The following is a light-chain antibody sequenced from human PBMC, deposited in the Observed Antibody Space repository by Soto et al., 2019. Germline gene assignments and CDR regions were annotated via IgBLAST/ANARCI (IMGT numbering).Light chain of an antibody. CDR1: PGISNS. J-gene: IGKJ3*01. CDR2: DAS. Sequence: DIQMTQSPSSLSAFVGDRVTISCRASPGISNSVAWYQQKLGKVPKVLIYDASTLQSGVPSRFSDSGSGTDFTLTISLLQPEDVAIYYCQKYNSGLETFGPGTKVDIK. CDR3: QKYNSGLET. V-gene: IGKV1-27*01.